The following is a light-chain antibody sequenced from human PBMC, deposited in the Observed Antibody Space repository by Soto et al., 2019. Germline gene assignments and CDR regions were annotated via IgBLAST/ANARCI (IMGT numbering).Light chain of an antibody. CDR2: DVS. CDR3: ISYTSSSPPYV. J-gene: IGLJ1*01. CDR1: SSDVGAYNY. V-gene: IGLV2-14*01. Sequence: QSALTQPASVSGSPGQSITISCTGTSSDVGAYNYVSWYQQHPGTAPKLMMYDVSNRPSGVSNRFSGSKYGNTASLTISGLKAEDVADYYCISYTSSSPPYVFGSGTKVTVL.